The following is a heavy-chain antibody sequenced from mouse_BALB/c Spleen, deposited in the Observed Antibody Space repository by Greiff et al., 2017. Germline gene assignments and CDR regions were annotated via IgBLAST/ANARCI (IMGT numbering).Heavy chain of an antibody. Sequence: LQQPGAELVKPGASVKMSCKASGYTFTSYNMHWVKQTPGQGLEWIGAIYPGNGDTSYNQKFKGKATLTADKSSSTAYMQLSSLTSEDSAVYYCARRGLLGFDYWGQGTTLTVSS. D-gene: IGHD2-3*01. J-gene: IGHJ2*01. V-gene: IGHV1-12*01. CDR3: ARRGLLGFDY. CDR2: IYPGNGDT. CDR1: GYTFTSYN.